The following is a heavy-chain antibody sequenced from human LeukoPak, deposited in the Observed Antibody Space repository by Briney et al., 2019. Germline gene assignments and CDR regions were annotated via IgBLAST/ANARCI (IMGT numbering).Heavy chain of an antibody. V-gene: IGHV4-31*03. CDR3: ARGSPYDYIWGSYRPHFFDY. CDR1: GGSISSGGYY. Sequence: PSETLSLTCTVSGGSISSGGYYWSWIRQHPGKGLEWTGYIYYSGSTYYNPSLKSRVTISVDTSKNQSSLKLSSVTAADTAVYYCARGSPYDYIWGSYRPHFFDYWGQGTLVTVSS. D-gene: IGHD3-16*02. CDR2: IYYSGST. J-gene: IGHJ4*02.